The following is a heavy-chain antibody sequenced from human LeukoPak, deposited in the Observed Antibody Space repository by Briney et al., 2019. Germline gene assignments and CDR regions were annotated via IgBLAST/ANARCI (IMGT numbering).Heavy chain of an antibody. CDR3: ARGPGSCFDY. V-gene: IGHV1-8*01. Sequence: ASVKVSCKASGYTFTSYDINWVRQATGQGLEWMGWMNPNSGNTDYPQKFQGRVTMTRNTSISTVYMELSSLRSEDTAVYDCARGPGSCFDYWGHGTLVTHSS. J-gene: IGHJ4*01. CDR1: GYTFTSYD. D-gene: IGHD1-26*01. CDR2: MNPNSGNT.